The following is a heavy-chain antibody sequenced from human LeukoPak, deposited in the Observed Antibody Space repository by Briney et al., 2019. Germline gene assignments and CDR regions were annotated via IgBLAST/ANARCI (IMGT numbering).Heavy chain of an antibody. CDR2: ISAYNGNT. D-gene: IGHD3-16*02. CDR1: GYTFTSYG. V-gene: IGHV1-18*01. J-gene: IGHJ4*02. Sequence: ASVKVSCKASGYTFTSYGISWVRQAPGQGLEWMGWISAYNGNTNYAQKLQGRVTMTTDTSTSTAYMELRSLRSDDTAAYYCARDRGGDDYVWGSYRLIFDYWGQGTLVTVSS. CDR3: ARDRGGDDYVWGSYRLIFDY.